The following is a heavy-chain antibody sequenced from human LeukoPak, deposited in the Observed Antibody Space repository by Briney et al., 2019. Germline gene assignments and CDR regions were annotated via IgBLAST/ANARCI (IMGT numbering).Heavy chain of an antibody. CDR1: GGTFSTYA. CDR2: IIPIFGTA. J-gene: IGHJ4*02. D-gene: IGHD3-9*01. CDR3: ARFGYYDILTGYYSEDY. V-gene: IGHV1-69*13. Sequence: ASLKVSSKASGGTFSTYAISWVRQAPGQGLEWMGGIIPIFGTANYAQKFQGRVTITADESTSTAYMELSSLRSEDTAVYYCARFGYYDILTGYYSEDYWGQGTLVTVSS.